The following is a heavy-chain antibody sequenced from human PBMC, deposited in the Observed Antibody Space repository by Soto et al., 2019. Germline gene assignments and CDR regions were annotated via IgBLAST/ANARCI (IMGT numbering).Heavy chain of an antibody. J-gene: IGHJ4*02. V-gene: IGHV4-59*01. CDR2: IYYTGST. Sequence: PXXTLSLRYTVSGGSISTYYWPWILQPPGKGLEWIGHIYYTGSTNYNPSLKSRVTVSVDTSKNQFSLKLSSVTAADTAVYYCARATYYYDRSGYLYYFDYWGQGTLVTVS. D-gene: IGHD3-22*01. CDR3: ARATYYYDRSGYLYYFDY. CDR1: GGSISTYY.